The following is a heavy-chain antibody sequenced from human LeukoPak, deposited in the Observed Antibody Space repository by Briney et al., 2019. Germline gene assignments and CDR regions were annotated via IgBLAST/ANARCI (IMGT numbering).Heavy chain of an antibody. D-gene: IGHD6-13*01. CDR3: ARDRQQLVRGGHFDY. CDR2: VYYSGNT. V-gene: IGHV4-39*07. Sequence: SETLSLTCTVSGGSIYSGSYYWVWIRQPPGKGLEWIGSVYYSGNTYYNPSLKSRVTISVDTSKNQFSLKLSSVTAADTAVYYCARDRQQLVRGGHFDYWGQGTPVTVSS. J-gene: IGHJ4*02. CDR1: GGSIYSGSYY.